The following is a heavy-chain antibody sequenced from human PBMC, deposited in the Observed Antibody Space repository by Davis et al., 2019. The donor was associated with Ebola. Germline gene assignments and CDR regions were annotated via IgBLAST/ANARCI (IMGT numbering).Heavy chain of an antibody. D-gene: IGHD2-21*02. CDR1: GFTFSSYS. J-gene: IGHJ1*01. CDR2: ISSSSSTI. V-gene: IGHV3-48*02. CDR3: ARASYCGGDCYSGEYFQH. Sequence: GESLKISCAASGFTFSSYSMNWVRQAPGKGLEWVSYISSSSSTIYYADSVKGRFTISRDNAKNSLYLQMNSLRDEDTAVYYCARASYCGGDCYSGEYFQHWGRGTLVTVSS.